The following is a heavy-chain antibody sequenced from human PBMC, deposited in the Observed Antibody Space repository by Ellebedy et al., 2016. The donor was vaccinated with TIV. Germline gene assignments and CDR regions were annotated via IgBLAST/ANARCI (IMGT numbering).Heavy chain of an antibody. CDR2: ISYDGSHR. J-gene: IGHJ4*02. Sequence: GESLKISCSASGFSFSSYAMHWVRQAPGKGLEWVAIISYDGSHRYYADSVKGRFTISRDNSKNMLFLQMNSLRAEDTALYYCAKGRKLIRSSSLDYWGQGTLVTVSS. D-gene: IGHD3-22*01. V-gene: IGHV3-30-3*01. CDR1: GFSFSSYA. CDR3: AKGRKLIRSSSLDY.